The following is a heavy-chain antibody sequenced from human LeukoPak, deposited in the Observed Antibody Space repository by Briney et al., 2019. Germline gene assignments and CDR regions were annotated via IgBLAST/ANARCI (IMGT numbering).Heavy chain of an antibody. Sequence: SETLSLTCTVSGGSFSSYYWSWIRQPPGKGLDWIGYIYYSGSTNYNPSLKSRVTISLDTSMNQFSLKLSSVTAADTAVYYRARVNWYAGNNWFDSWGQGTLVTVSS. CDR3: ARVNWYAGNNWFDS. V-gene: IGHV4-59*01. CDR1: GGSFSSYY. J-gene: IGHJ5*01. D-gene: IGHD6-13*01. CDR2: IYYSGST.